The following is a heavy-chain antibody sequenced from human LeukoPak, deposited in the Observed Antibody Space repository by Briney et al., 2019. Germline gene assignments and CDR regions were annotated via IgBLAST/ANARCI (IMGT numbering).Heavy chain of an antibody. CDR1: GGSISSASYS. D-gene: IGHD1-1*01. CDR3: ASLNEGSLDP. J-gene: IGHJ5*02. V-gene: IGHV4-61*02. Sequence: SQTLSLTCTVSGGSISSASYSWIWIRQPAGRGLEWVGRVYTSGNTIYNPSRKGRDTISMHTSNNQFSLKPTSVTAADTAVYYCASLNEGSLDPWGQGTLVTVSS. CDR2: VYTSGNT.